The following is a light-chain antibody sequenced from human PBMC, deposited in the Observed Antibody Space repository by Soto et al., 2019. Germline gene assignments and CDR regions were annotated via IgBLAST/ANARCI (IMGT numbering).Light chain of an antibody. CDR2: GNT. CDR3: QSYGNSLSGDDVV. CDR1: SSNIGAGYE. V-gene: IGLV1-40*01. J-gene: IGLJ2*01. Sequence: QAVVTQPPSVSGAPGQRVTISCTGSSSNIGAGYEVHWYQQLPGTAPKLLIYGNTNRPSGVPDRFSGSKSGTSASLAITGLQAEDEADYYCQSYGNSLSGDDVVFGGGTQLTVL.